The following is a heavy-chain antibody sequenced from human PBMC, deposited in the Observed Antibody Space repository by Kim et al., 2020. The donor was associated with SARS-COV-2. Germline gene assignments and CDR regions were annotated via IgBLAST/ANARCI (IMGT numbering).Heavy chain of an antibody. D-gene: IGHD6-19*01. CDR3: ARFRQWLVGFDY. CDR1: GGSISSSSYY. V-gene: IGHV4-39*01. J-gene: IGHJ4*02. Sequence: SETLSLTCTVSGGSISSSSYYWGWIRQPPGKGLEWIGSIYYSGSTYYNPSLKSRVTISVDTSKNQFSLKLSSVTAADTAVYYCARFRQWLVGFDYWGQGTLVTVSS. CDR2: IYYSGST.